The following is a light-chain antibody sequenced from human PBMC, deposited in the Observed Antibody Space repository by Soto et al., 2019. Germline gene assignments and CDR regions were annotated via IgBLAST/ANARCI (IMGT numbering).Light chain of an antibody. J-gene: IGKJ4*01. CDR3: QQYNSAPLT. V-gene: IGKV1-27*01. Sequence: DIELTQSPATLSLSLGDRATISCRASQGVGSYLAWYQQKPGNAPKLLIYAASTWESGVPSRFSGSGSGTDFTLTVSSLQPEDVATYYCQQYNSAPLTFGEGTKVEIK. CDR2: AAS. CDR1: QGVGSY.